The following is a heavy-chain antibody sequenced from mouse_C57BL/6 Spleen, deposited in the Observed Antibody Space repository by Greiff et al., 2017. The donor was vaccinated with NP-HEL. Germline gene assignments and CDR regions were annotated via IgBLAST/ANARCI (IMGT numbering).Heavy chain of an antibody. Sequence: QVQLQQSGPELVKPGASVKISCKASGYAFSSSWLNWVTQRPGKGLEWIGRIYPGDGDTNYNGKFKGKATLTADKSSSTAYMQLSSLTSEDSAVYFCARTGANWDVAWFAYWGQGTLVTVSA. CDR2: IYPGDGDT. CDR3: ARTGANWDVAWFAY. V-gene: IGHV1-82*01. CDR1: GYAFSSSW. D-gene: IGHD4-1*01. J-gene: IGHJ3*01.